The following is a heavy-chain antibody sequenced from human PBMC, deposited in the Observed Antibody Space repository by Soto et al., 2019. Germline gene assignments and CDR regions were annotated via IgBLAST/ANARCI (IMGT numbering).Heavy chain of an antibody. CDR3: ARVRYYDSGSSINWFDP. V-gene: IGHV3-11*01. J-gene: IGHJ5*02. CDR2: ISSRGSTI. D-gene: IGHD3-10*01. CDR1: GFTFSDYY. Sequence: PGGSLRLSCAASGFTFSDYYMSRIRQAPGKGLEWVSYISSRGSTIYYADSVKGRFTISRDNAKNSLYLQMNSLRAEDTAVYYCARVRYYDSGSSINWFDPWGQGILVTVS.